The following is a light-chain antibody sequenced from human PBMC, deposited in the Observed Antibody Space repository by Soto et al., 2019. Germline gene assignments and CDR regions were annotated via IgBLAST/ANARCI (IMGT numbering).Light chain of an antibody. CDR2: DVT. CDR3: SSYAGSNNYV. V-gene: IGLV2-14*01. Sequence: QSVLTQPASVSGSPGQSIAISCTGTSSDVGGYNYVSWYQQHPGKAPKLIIYDVTNRPSGVSNRFSGSKSGNTASLTISGLQAEDEADYYCSSYAGSNNYVFGTGTKVTVL. J-gene: IGLJ1*01. CDR1: SSDVGGYNY.